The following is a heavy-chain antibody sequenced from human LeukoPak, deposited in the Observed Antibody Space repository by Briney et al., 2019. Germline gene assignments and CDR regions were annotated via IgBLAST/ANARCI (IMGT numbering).Heavy chain of an antibody. D-gene: IGHD6-19*01. CDR2: ISSGGSAI. CDR1: GFTVSSNY. V-gene: IGHV3-11*01. CDR3: ARRPYSSGWYADY. J-gene: IGHJ4*02. Sequence: GGSLRLSCAVSGFTVSSNYMSWIRQAPGKGLEWVSYISSGGSAIYYADSVKGRFTISRDNAKNSLYLQMNSLRAEDTAVYYCARRPYSSGWYADYWGQGTLVTVSS.